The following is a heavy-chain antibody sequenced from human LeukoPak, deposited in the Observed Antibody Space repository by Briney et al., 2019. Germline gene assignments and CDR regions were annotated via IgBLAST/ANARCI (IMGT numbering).Heavy chain of an antibody. Sequence: PSETLSLTCTVSGGFISSSSYYWGWIRQPPGKGLEWIGSIYYSGSTYYNPSLKSRVTISVDTSKNQFSLKLSSVTAADTAVYYCASLAYYYDSSGVLGYWGQGTLVTVSS. CDR3: ASLAYYYDSSGVLGY. V-gene: IGHV4-39*01. CDR2: IYYSGST. D-gene: IGHD3-22*01. J-gene: IGHJ4*02. CDR1: GGFISSSSYY.